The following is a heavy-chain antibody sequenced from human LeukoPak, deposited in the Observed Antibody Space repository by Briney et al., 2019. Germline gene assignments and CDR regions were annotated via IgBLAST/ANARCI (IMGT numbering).Heavy chain of an antibody. J-gene: IGHJ6*04. V-gene: IGHV3-7*01. Sequence: GGSLRLSCAASGFTFSSYWMSWVRQAPGKGLEWVANIKEDGSEKYYVGPVKGRFTISRGNAKNSLYLQMNSLRAEDTAVYYCASGIHSTSVWGKGTTVTVSS. D-gene: IGHD6-6*01. CDR2: IKEDGSEK. CDR1: GFTFSSYW. CDR3: ASGIHSTSV.